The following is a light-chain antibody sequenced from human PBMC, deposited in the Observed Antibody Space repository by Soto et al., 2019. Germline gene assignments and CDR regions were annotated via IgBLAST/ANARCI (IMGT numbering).Light chain of an antibody. Sequence: QSALTQPASVSGSPGQSITISCTGTSSDVGGYDYVSWYQHHPGRAPKLMIYDVSNRPSGVSNRFSGAKSDNTASLTISGLQAEDEADYYCSSYTSGSTHVFGTGTKVTVL. CDR2: DVS. CDR3: SSYTSGSTHV. J-gene: IGLJ1*01. V-gene: IGLV2-14*01. CDR1: SSDVGGYDY.